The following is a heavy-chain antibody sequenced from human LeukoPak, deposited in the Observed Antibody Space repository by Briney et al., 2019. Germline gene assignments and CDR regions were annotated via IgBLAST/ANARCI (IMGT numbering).Heavy chain of an antibody. Sequence: ASVKVSCKASGYTFTSYDINWVRQATGQGLEWMGWMNPNSGNTGYAQKFQGRVTMTRNTYISTAYMELSSLRSEDTAVYYCARGSLGGYSSSWYGGNWFDPWGQGTLVTVSS. CDR3: ARGSLGGYSSSWYGGNWFDP. D-gene: IGHD6-13*01. J-gene: IGHJ5*02. CDR2: MNPNSGNT. V-gene: IGHV1-8*01. CDR1: GYTFTSYD.